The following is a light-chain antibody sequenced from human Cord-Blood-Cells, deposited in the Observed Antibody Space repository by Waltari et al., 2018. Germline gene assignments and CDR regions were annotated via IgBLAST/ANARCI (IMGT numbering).Light chain of an antibody. CDR1: HGISSY. V-gene: IGKV1-9*01. CDR3: QQLNSYPPFS. J-gene: IGKJ2*03. Sequence: QLTQSPSSLSPSVGDRVTITCRASHGISSYVAWYQQETGKAPKFLIYAASTLQSGVPSRFSGSRSGTEFTLTSSSLQPEDFATYCGQQLNSYPPFSFGQGTKLEIK. CDR2: AAS.